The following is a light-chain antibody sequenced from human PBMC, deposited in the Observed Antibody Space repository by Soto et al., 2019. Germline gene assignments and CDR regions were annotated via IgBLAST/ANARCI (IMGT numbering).Light chain of an antibody. CDR1: SSDVGGYNY. Sequence: QSVLTQPASVSGSPGQSITISCTGTSSDVGGYNYVSWYQQHPGKAPKLMIYDVSNRPSGVSNRFSGSKSGNTAYLTISGLQAEDEADYYCNSYTSSSTYVFGTGSKVTVL. J-gene: IGLJ1*01. CDR3: NSYTSSSTYV. CDR2: DVS. V-gene: IGLV2-14*03.